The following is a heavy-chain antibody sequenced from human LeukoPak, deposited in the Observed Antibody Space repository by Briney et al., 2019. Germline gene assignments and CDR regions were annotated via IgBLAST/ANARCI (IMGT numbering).Heavy chain of an antibody. Sequence: GGSLRLSCAASGFTFSSYAMSWVRQAPGKGLEWVSAISGSGGSTYYAGSVKGRFTISRDNSKNTLYLQMNSLRAEDTAVYYCATGDYVTWWLDRPDYWGQGTLVTVSS. V-gene: IGHV3-23*01. D-gene: IGHD4-17*01. CDR2: ISGSGGST. CDR3: ATGDYVTWWLDRPDY. CDR1: GFTFSSYA. J-gene: IGHJ4*02.